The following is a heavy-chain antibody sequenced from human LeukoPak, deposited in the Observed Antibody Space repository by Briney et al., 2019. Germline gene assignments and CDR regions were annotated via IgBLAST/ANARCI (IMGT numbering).Heavy chain of an antibody. V-gene: IGHV3-66*01. Sequence: GGSLRLSCAASGFTVTSNYMSWVRQAPGKGLEWVSTILGSGDTCYADSVKGRFTVSRDNFKNTVYLQMNSLRPEDTAVYYCAKVWATRYFDYWGQGTLVTVSS. CDR1: GFTVTSNY. J-gene: IGHJ4*02. CDR3: AKVWATRYFDY. D-gene: IGHD5-12*01. CDR2: ILGSGDT.